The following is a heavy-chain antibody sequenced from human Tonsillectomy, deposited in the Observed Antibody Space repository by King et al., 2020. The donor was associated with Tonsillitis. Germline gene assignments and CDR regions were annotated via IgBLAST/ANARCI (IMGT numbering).Heavy chain of an antibody. D-gene: IGHD2-21*01. Sequence: VQLVGSGAEVKKPGSSVRVSCRASGDTLSRYALSWVRQAPGQGLEWMGGIVPIFGTTNNAQKFQGRVTITADESTSTVYMELSSLKSEDTGVYYCAREVGIHPAASYYFDHWGQGTLVTVSA. V-gene: IGHV1-69*01. CDR3: AREVGIHPAASYYFDH. J-gene: IGHJ4*02. CDR1: GDTLSRYA. CDR2: IVPIFGTT.